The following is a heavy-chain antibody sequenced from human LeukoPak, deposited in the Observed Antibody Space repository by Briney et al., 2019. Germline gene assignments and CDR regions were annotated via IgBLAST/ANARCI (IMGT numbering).Heavy chain of an antibody. V-gene: IGHV1-18*01. CDR1: GYTFTSYG. Sequence: ASVKVSCKASGYTFTSYGISWVRQAPGQGLEWMVWISAYNGNTNYAQKLQGRVTMTTDTSTSTAYMELRSLRSDDTAVYYCASSGGDTRIAAATDLDYWGQGTLVTVSS. CDR3: ASSGGDTRIAAATDLDY. CDR2: ISAYNGNT. D-gene: IGHD6-13*01. J-gene: IGHJ4*02.